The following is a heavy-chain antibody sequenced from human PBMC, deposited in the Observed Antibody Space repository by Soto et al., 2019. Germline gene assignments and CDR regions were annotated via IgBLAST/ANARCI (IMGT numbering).Heavy chain of an antibody. Sequence: QVQLVESGGGEVQPGRSLRLSCAASGFTFSSYAMHWVRQAPGKGLEWVAVISYDGSNKYYADSVKGRFTISRDNSKNTLYLQMNSLRAEDTAVYYCASPGDSSGYYASPYFDYWGQGTLVTVSS. D-gene: IGHD3-22*01. CDR2: ISYDGSNK. CDR3: ASPGDSSGYYASPYFDY. V-gene: IGHV3-30-3*01. CDR1: GFTFSSYA. J-gene: IGHJ4*02.